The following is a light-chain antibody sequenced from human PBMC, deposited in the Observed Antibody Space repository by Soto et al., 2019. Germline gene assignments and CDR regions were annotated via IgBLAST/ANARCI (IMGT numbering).Light chain of an antibody. V-gene: IGLV2-14*01. J-gene: IGLJ1*01. CDR1: TSDVGAYNY. Sequence: QSALAQPASVSGSPGQSITVSCTGTTSDVGAYNYVSWYQQYPGKAPKLIIYEVSNRPSGISDRFSGSKSGNTASLTISGLQTEDEADFYCSSYTTASTYVFGTGTKVTAL. CDR3: SSYTTASTYV. CDR2: EVS.